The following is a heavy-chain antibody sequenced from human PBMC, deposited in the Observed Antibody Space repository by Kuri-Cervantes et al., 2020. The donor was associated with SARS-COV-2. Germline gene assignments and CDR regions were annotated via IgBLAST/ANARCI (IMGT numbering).Heavy chain of an antibody. CDR2: VYYNGNT. CDR1: GGSVSPYY. J-gene: IGHJ1*01. V-gene: IGHV4-59*02. CDR3: ARGLFSEHFHY. Sequence: SETLSLTCSVSGGSVSPYYWSWIRQPPGKGLEWIGYVYYNGNTNYNPSLKSRVTMSIDTSKNQFSLEVTSVTATDTAVYYCARGLFSEHFHYWGRGALVTVSS. D-gene: IGHD1-26*01.